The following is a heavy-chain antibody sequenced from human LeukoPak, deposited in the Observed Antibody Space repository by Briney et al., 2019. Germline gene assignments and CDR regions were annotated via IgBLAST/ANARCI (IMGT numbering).Heavy chain of an antibody. J-gene: IGHJ6*03. V-gene: IGHV3-53*01. CDR1: GFTVSFNY. Sequence: PGGSLRLSCAASGFTVSFNYMSWVRQAPGKGLEWISVIYSSGSTYYADSVKGRFTISRDDSKNTLYLQMNSLRAEDTAIYYCARARWRTHSYYYMDVWGKGTTVTVSS. CDR2: IYSSGST. CDR3: ARARWRTHSYYYMDV. D-gene: IGHD4-23*01.